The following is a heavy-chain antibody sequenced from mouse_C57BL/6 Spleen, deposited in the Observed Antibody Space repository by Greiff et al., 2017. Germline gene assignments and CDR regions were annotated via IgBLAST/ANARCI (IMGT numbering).Heavy chain of an antibody. V-gene: IGHV1-55*01. Sequence: VQLQQPGAELVKPGASVKMSCKASCYTFTSYWITWVKQRPGQGLEWIGDIYPGSGRTNYNEKFKSKATLTVDTSSSTAYMQLSSLTSEDSAVYYCARGITTVQGDYFDYWGQGTTLTVSS. CDR2: IYPGSGRT. CDR3: ARGITTVQGDYFDY. CDR1: CYTFTSYW. D-gene: IGHD1-1*01. J-gene: IGHJ2*01.